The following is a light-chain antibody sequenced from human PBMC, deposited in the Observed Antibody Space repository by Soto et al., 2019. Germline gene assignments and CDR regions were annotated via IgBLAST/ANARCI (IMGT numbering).Light chain of an antibody. CDR3: QQYGSSPLT. V-gene: IGKV3-20*01. CDR1: QSVSFSY. J-gene: IGKJ4*01. Sequence: EIVLTQSPGTLSLSPGDRATLSCRASQSVSFSYLAWYQQKAGQAPRLLIYSATSRATGIPDRFSGSESGTDFTLTISRLEPEDFAVYYCQQYGSSPLTFGGGTKVEIK. CDR2: SAT.